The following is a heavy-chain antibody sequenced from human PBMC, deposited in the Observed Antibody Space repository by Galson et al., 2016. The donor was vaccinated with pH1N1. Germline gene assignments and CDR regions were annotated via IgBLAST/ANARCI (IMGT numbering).Heavy chain of an antibody. D-gene: IGHD3-10*01. J-gene: IGHJ6*02. Sequence: SLRLSCAASGFTFSDFVMHWVRQAPGRGLEWVALIWYEGSNKYYADSVKGRFTISRDNSKTTLYLQASSLRPEDTAIYYCAKEVTSGSPLGYYFSYGLDVLGQGTTVTVSS. CDR3: AKEVTSGSPLGYYFSYGLDV. CDR2: IWYEGSNK. V-gene: IGHV3-33*03. CDR1: GFTFSDFV.